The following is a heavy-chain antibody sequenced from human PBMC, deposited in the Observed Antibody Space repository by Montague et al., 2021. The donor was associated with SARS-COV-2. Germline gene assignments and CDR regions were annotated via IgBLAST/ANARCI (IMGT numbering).Heavy chain of an antibody. D-gene: IGHD3-3*01. V-gene: IGHV4-31*03. CDR3: ARASGKKTIFGVVISYFDY. Sequence: TLSLTCTVSGGSISSGGYYWSWIRQHPGKGLEWIGYIYYSGSTXYNPSLKSRVTISVDTSKNQFSLKLSSVTAADTAVYYCARASGKKTIFGVVISYFDYWGRGTLVTVSS. CDR1: GGSISSGGYY. CDR2: IYYSGST. J-gene: IGHJ4*02.